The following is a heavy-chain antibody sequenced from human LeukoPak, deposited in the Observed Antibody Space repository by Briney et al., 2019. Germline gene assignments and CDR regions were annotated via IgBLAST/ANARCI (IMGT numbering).Heavy chain of an antibody. CDR1: GGSFSGYY. Sequence: SETLSLTCAVYGGSFSGYYWSWIRQPPGKGLEWIGEINQSGSTNYNPSLKSRVTISVDTSKNQFSLKLSSVTAADTAVYYCARDYGIAAAGNFQHWGQGTLVTVSS. D-gene: IGHD6-13*01. CDR3: ARDYGIAAAGNFQH. V-gene: IGHV4-34*01. J-gene: IGHJ1*01. CDR2: INQSGST.